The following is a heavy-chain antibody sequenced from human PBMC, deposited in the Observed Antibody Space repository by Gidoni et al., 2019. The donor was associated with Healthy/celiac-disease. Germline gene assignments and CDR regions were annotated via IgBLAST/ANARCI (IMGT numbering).Heavy chain of an antibody. Sequence: EVQLVESGGGLVQPGGSLRLSCAASGFTFSSYWMSWVRQAPGKGREWVANIKQDGSEKYYVDSVKGRFTISRDNAKNSLYLQMNSLRAEDTAVYYCARDEGIGSSWYGFSQGWFDPWGQGTLVTVSS. CDR1: GFTFSSYW. J-gene: IGHJ5*02. CDR2: IKQDGSEK. CDR3: ARDEGIGSSWYGFSQGWFDP. V-gene: IGHV3-7*01. D-gene: IGHD6-13*01.